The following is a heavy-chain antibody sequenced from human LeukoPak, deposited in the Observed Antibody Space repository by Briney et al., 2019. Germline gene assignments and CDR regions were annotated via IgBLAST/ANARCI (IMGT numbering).Heavy chain of an antibody. CDR3: TRVASYSSFSWFDP. D-gene: IGHD6-6*01. V-gene: IGHV1-69*04. Sequence: ASVKVPCKASGGTFSSYAISWVRQAPGQGLEWMGRIVPILGIANYAQKFQGRVTITADKSTSTAYMELSSLRSEDTAVYYCTRVASYSSFSWFDPWGQGTLVTVSS. CDR2: IVPILGIA. CDR1: GGTFSSYA. J-gene: IGHJ5*02.